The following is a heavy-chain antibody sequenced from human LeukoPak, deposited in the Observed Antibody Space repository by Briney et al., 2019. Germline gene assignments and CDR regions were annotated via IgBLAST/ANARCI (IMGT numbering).Heavy chain of an antibody. Sequence: ASVNVSCKASGYTFTGYYTHWVRQAAGQGLEGMGWINPNSGGTNYAQKFQGRVTMTRDTSISTAYMELSRLRSDDTAVYYCARGVGSHLVWFDPWGQGTLVTVSS. CDR3: ARGVGSHLVWFDP. J-gene: IGHJ5*02. D-gene: IGHD1-26*01. V-gene: IGHV1-2*02. CDR2: INPNSGGT. CDR1: GYTFTGYY.